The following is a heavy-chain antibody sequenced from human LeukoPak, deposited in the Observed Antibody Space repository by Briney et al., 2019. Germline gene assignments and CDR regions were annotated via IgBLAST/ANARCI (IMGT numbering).Heavy chain of an antibody. CDR1: GGSISSSNW. CDR2: IYHSGST. CDR3: ARITFVVEGYGMDV. J-gene: IGHJ6*02. V-gene: IGHV4-4*02. D-gene: IGHD2-21*01. Sequence: SETLSLTCAVSGGSISSSNWWSWVRQPPGKGLEWIGEIYHSGSTNYNPSLKSRVTISVDKSKNQFSLSLSSVTAADTAVYYCARITFVVEGYGMDVWGQGTTVTVSS.